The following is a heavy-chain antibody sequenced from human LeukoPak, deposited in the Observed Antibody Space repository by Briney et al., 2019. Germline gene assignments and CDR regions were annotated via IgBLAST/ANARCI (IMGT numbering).Heavy chain of an antibody. CDR2: IYGSGDA. D-gene: IGHD2-8*02. Sequence: PGALSLSCTDPGGSISGWLRSWVRQPPGKGLEWGGHIYGSGDAKYTTSLLCRVTMSIDTSKKYFSLMLTSVPAAETATSYSARETSFTGFAGGLGINYRGQRILGTVST. CDR1: GGSISGWL. J-gene: IGHJ4*02. V-gene: IGHV4-59*01. CDR3: ARETSFTGFAGGLGINY.